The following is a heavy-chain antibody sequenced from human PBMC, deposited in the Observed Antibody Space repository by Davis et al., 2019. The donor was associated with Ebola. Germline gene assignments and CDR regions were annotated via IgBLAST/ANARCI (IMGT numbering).Heavy chain of an antibody. Sequence: GESLKISCTASGFTFGDYAMNWVRQAPGKGLEWVGFIRNKAYGGTAEYAASVKGRFTISRDDSKSIAYLQMNSLKTEDTAVYYCSREERGQWLPEGGQGTLVTVSS. CDR1: GFTFGDYA. V-gene: IGHV3-49*04. J-gene: IGHJ4*02. CDR2: IRNKAYGGTA. D-gene: IGHD6-19*01. CDR3: SREERGQWLPE.